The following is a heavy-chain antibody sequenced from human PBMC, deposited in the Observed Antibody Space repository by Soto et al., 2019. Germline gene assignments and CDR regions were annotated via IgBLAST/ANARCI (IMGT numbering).Heavy chain of an antibody. V-gene: IGHV1-69*13. CDR2: IIPIFGTA. J-gene: IGHJ6*02. CDR1: GGTFSSYA. Sequence: SEKVSCKASGGTFSSYAISWVRQAPGQGLEWMGGIIPIFGTANYAQKFQGRVTITADESTSTAYMELSSLRSEDTAVYYCATFYGDYIVKYYYGMDVWGQGTTVTVSS. D-gene: IGHD4-17*01. CDR3: ATFYGDYIVKYYYGMDV.